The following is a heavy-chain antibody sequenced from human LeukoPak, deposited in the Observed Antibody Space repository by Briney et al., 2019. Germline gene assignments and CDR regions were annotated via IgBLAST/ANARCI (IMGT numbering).Heavy chain of an antibody. CDR3: ATEGYI. V-gene: IGHV3-30*03. Sequence: GRSLRLSCAASGFTFSSYGMHWVRQAPGKGLEWVAVISYDGSNKYYADSVKGRFTISRDSSKNTLYLQMNSLRAEDTAVYYCATEGYIWGQGTMVTVSS. J-gene: IGHJ3*02. CDR1: GFTFSSYG. CDR2: ISYDGSNK.